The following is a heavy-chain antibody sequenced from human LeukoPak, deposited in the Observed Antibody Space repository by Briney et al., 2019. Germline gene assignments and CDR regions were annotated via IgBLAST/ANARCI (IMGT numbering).Heavy chain of an antibody. D-gene: IGHD6-13*01. V-gene: IGHV1-2*02. CDR3: ARFHISSSWYGGSFDI. CDR2: INPNSGGT. Sequence: ASVKVSCKASGYTFTGYYMHWVRQAPGQGLEWMGWINPNSGGTNYAQKFQGRVTMTRDTSISTSYMELSRLRSDDTAVYYCARFHISSSWYGGSFDIWGQGTMVTVSS. J-gene: IGHJ3*02. CDR1: GYTFTGYY.